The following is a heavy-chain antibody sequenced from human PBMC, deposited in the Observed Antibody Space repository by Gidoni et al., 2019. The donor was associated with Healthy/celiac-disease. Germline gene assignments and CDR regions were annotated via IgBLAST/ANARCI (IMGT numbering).Heavy chain of an antibody. CDR3: ARVAYSLDAFDI. V-gene: IGHV4-61*02. J-gene: IGHJ3*02. CDR2: IDTSGST. CDR1: GGSISSVSYY. D-gene: IGHD4-4*01. Sequence: QVQLQESGPGLVKPSQTLSLTCTVSGGSISSVSYYWSWIRQPAGKGLEWIGRIDTSGSTNYNPSLKSRVTISVDTSKNQFSLKLSSVTAADTAVYYCARVAYSLDAFDIWGQGTMVTVSS.